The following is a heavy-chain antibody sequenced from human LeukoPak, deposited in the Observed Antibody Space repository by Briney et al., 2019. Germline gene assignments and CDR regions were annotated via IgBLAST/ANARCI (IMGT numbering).Heavy chain of an antibody. J-gene: IGHJ4*02. V-gene: IGHV3-7*01. D-gene: IGHD3-22*01. CDR2: IKQDGSGK. CDR1: GFTFSSYW. CDR3: ARTVGVDYYDSSGYEP. Sequence: RSLRLSCAASGFTFSSYWMSWVRQAPGKGLEWVANIKQDGSGKYYVDSVKGRFTISRDNAKNSLYLQMNSLRAEDTAVYYCARTVGVDYYDSSGYEPWGQGTLVTVSS.